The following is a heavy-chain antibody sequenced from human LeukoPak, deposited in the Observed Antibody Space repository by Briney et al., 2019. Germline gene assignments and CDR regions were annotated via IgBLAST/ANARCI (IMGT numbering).Heavy chain of an antibody. CDR3: ASDRDYPRDQFEY. Sequence: GGSLRLSCTASGFTFNSYAMAWFRQAPGQGLEGVSTITASGNVPWYSDSVRGRFTISRDNSENTVYLQINVLRVEDTARYYCASDRDYPRDQFEYWGQGSVVSVSS. CDR2: ITASGNVP. J-gene: IGHJ4*02. V-gene: IGHV3-23*01. D-gene: IGHD4-17*01. CDR1: GFTFNSYA.